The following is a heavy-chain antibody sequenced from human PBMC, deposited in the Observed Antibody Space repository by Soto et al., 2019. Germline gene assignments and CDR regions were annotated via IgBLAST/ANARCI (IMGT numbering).Heavy chain of an antibody. V-gene: IGHV3-23*01. CDR3: APLVVVPIRPFDY. CDR1: GVTFSGYA. CDR2: ISGSGGST. J-gene: IGHJ4*02. Sequence: GSLRLSCAASGVTFSGYAISCVSQAPGKGLEWVSAISGSGGSTYYADSVKGRFTISRDNSKNTLYLQMNSLRAEDTAVYYCAPLVVVPIRPFDYWGQGTLVTVSS. D-gene: IGHD2-15*01.